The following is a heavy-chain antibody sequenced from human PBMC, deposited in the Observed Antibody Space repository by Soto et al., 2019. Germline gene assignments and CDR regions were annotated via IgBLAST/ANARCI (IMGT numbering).Heavy chain of an antibody. CDR3: ARPYETISTGEANWFDP. CDR2: ISYDGSNK. V-gene: IGHV3-30-3*01. J-gene: IGHJ5*02. CDR1: GFTFSSYA. D-gene: IGHD3-9*01. Sequence: QVQLVESGGGVVQPGRSLRLSCAASGFTFSSYAMHWVRQAPGKGLEWVAVISYDGSNKYYADSVKGRFTISRDNSKNTLYLQMNSLRAEDTAVYYCARPYETISTGEANWFDPWGQGTLVTVSS.